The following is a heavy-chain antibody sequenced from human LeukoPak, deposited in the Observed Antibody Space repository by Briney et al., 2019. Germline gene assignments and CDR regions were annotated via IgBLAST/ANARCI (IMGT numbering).Heavy chain of an antibody. CDR1: GGSISSYY. V-gene: IGHV4-59*01. J-gene: IGHJ3*02. CDR2: IYYSGST. D-gene: IGHD3-22*01. CDR3: ARESKVVVITTVFAFDI. Sequence: SETLSLTCTVSGGSISSYYWSWIRQPPGKGLEWIGYIYYSGSTNYNPSLKSRVTISVDTSKNQFSLKLSSVTAADTAVYYCARESKVVVITTVFAFDIWGQGTMVTVSS.